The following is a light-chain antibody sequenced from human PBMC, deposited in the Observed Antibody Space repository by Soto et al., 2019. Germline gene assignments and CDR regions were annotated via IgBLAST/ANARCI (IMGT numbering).Light chain of an antibody. J-gene: IGKJ1*01. Sequence: IVMTQSPGTLSLSPGERATLSCRASQSVSSSFVAWFQQKPGQAPRLLIYGTSSRAAGIPDRFSGSESGTDFTLTINGLEPEDFATYFCQQYGSSPWTFGQGTKVDIK. CDR2: GTS. V-gene: IGKV3-20*01. CDR3: QQYGSSPWT. CDR1: QSVSSSF.